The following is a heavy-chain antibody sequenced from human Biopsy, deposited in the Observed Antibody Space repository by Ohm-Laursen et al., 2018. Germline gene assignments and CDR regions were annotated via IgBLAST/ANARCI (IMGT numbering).Heavy chain of an antibody. CDR2: LNPVSGNS. D-gene: IGHD1-1*01. V-gene: IGHV1-8*01. Sequence: ASVKVSCKASGYTFTSYDITWGRQGSGQGAEWIVGLNPVSGNSNFGQKFRGRVTVTSDTSISTAYMELSGRTCDETATFYCGRAVRNQLLTDPWGQGTLVTVTS. CDR3: GRAVRNQLLTDP. J-gene: IGHJ5*02. CDR1: GYTFTSYD.